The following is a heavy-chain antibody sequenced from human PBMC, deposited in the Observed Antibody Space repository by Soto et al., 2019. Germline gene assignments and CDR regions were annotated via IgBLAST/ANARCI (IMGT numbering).Heavy chain of an antibody. CDR2: INPNSGGT. Sequence: ASVKVSCKASGGTFSSYAISWVRQTPGQGLEWMGWINPNSGGTNYAQKFQGWVTMTRDTSISTAYMELSRLRSDDTAVYYCARGISAFDIWGQGTMVTVSS. CDR1: GGTFSSYA. D-gene: IGHD3-3*02. CDR3: ARGISAFDI. J-gene: IGHJ3*02. V-gene: IGHV1-2*04.